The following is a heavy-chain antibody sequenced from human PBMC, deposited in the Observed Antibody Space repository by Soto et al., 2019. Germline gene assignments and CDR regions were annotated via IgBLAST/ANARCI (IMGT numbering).Heavy chain of an antibody. CDR3: ARALFVGTAMVPYYFDY. CDR2: INAGNGNT. Sequence: GASVKVSCKASGYTFTSYAMHWVRQAPGQRLEWMGWINAGNGNTKYSQKFQGRVTITRDTSASTAYMELSSLRSEDTAVYYCARALFVGTAMVPYYFDYWGQGTLVTVSS. V-gene: IGHV1-3*01. D-gene: IGHD5-18*01. J-gene: IGHJ4*02. CDR1: GYTFTSYA.